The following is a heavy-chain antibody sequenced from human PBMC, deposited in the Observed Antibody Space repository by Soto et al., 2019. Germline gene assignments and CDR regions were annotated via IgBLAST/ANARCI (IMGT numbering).Heavy chain of an antibody. V-gene: IGHV4-31*03. CDR2: IYYSGTT. CDR1: GCSISSGGYY. J-gene: IGHJ4*02. CDR3: ARTPLD. Sequence: QVQLQESGPGLVKPSQTLSLTCTVSGCSISSGGYYWSWIRQHPGKGLEWVGDIYYSGTTYYNPSLKSRVIISVDTSKNQFSLKLSSVAAANTAVYDCARTPLDWGQGTLVTVSS.